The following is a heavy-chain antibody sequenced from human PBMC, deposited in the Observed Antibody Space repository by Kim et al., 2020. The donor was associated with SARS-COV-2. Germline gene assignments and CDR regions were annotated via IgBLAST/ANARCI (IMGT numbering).Heavy chain of an antibody. CDR3: AKEGEDIVVVPVHWFDP. Sequence: GGSLRLSCAASGFTFSSYAMSWVRQAPGKGLEWVSAISGSGGSTYYADSVKGRFTISRDNSKNTLYLQMNSLRAEDTAVYYCAKEGEDIVVVPVHWFDPWGQGTLVTVSS. J-gene: IGHJ5*02. CDR1: GFTFSSYA. CDR2: ISGSGGST. D-gene: IGHD2-2*01. V-gene: IGHV3-23*01.